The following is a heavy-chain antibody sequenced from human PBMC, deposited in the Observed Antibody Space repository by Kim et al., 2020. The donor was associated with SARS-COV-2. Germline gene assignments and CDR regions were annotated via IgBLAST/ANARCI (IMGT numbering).Heavy chain of an antibody. J-gene: IGHJ4*02. V-gene: IGHV1-46*01. Sequence: AQKFQGRDSMTRDTSTSTVYMELSSLRSEDTAVYYCARDLVTMVRGVMGYWGQGTLVTVSS. D-gene: IGHD3-10*01. CDR3: ARDLVTMVRGVMGY.